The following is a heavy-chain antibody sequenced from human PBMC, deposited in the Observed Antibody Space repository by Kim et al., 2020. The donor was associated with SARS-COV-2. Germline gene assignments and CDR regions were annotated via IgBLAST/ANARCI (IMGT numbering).Heavy chain of an antibody. J-gene: IGHJ6*02. CDR2: INPNSGGT. V-gene: IGHV1-2*06. CDR1: GYTFTGYY. Sequence: ASVKVSCKASGYTFTGYYMHWVRQAPGQGLEWMGRINPNSGGTNYAQKFQGRVTMTRDTSISTAYMELSRLRSDDTAVYYCARDLVGYSGYDSDYYYGMDVWGQGTTVTVSS. D-gene: IGHD5-12*01. CDR3: ARDLVGYSGYDSDYYYGMDV.